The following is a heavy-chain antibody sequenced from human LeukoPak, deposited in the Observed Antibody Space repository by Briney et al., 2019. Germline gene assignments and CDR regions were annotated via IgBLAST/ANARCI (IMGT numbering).Heavy chain of an antibody. J-gene: IGHJ4*02. V-gene: IGHV1-2*02. CDR1: GYTFTGHY. CDR2: INPNSGGT. CDR3: ARDPIDARSTQLLPSFDY. D-gene: IGHD2-2*01. Sequence: ASVKVSCKASGYTFTGHYMHWVRQAPGQGLEWMGWINPNSGGTNYAQKFQGRVTMTRDTSISTAYMELSRLRSDDTAVYYCARDPIDARSTQLLPSFDYWGQGTLVTVSS.